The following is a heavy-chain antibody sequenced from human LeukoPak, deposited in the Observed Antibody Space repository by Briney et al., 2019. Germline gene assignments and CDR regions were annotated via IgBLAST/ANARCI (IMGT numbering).Heavy chain of an antibody. Sequence: ASVKVSCKASGGTFSSYAISWVRQAPGQGLEWMGRIIPILGIANYAQKFQGRVTITADKSTSTAYVELSSLRSEDTAVYYCARDRNTMVRYLFDYWGQGTLVTVSS. CDR2: IIPILGIA. V-gene: IGHV1-69*04. J-gene: IGHJ4*02. D-gene: IGHD3-10*01. CDR3: ARDRNTMVRYLFDY. CDR1: GGTFSSYA.